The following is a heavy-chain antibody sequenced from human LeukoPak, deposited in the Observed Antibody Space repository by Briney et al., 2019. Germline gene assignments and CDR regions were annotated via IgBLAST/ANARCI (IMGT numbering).Heavy chain of an antibody. CDR3: ARDPGLGVVIPGWFDY. J-gene: IGHJ4*02. CDR2: IKGDGSEK. D-gene: IGHD3-3*01. V-gene: IGHV3-7*01. Sequence: GGSLRLSCEASGFTFSNYWMSWVRQAPGKGLEWVANIKGDGSEKYYVDSVKGRFTISRDNAQNSLYLQMNSLRAEDTAVYYCARDPGLGVVIPGWFDYWGQGTLVTVSS. CDR1: GFTFSNYW.